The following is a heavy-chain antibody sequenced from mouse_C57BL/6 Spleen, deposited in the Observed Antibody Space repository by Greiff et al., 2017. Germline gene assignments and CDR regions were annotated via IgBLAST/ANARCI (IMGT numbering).Heavy chain of an antibody. D-gene: IGHD1-1*01. CDR1: GFTFSDYG. CDR2: ISSGSSTI. Sequence: VQLKASGGGLVKPGGSLKLSCAASGFTFSDYGMHWVRQAPEKGLEWVAYISSGSSTIYYADTVKGRFTISRDNAKNTLFLQMTSLRSEDTAMYYCARLYGSSYYYAMDYWGQGTSDTVSS. V-gene: IGHV5-17*01. J-gene: IGHJ4*01. CDR3: ARLYGSSYYYAMDY.